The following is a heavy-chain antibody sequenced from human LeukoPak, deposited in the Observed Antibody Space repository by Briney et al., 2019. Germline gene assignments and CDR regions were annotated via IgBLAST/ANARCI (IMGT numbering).Heavy chain of an antibody. CDR2: IYTSGST. J-gene: IGHJ4*02. V-gene: IGHV4-4*07. Sequence: SETLSLTCTVSGGSISSYYWSWIRQPAGKGLEWIGRIYTSGSTNYNPSLKSRVTMSVDTSKNQFSLKLSSVTAADTAVYYCARGALDYDFWSGYSYYFDYWGQETLVTVSS. D-gene: IGHD3-3*01. CDR3: ARGALDYDFWSGYSYYFDY. CDR1: GGSISSYY.